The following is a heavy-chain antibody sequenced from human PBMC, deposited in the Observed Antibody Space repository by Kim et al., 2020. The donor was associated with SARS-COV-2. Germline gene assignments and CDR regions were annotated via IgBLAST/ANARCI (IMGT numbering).Heavy chain of an antibody. CDR1: GFTFSSYA. CDR2: ISYDGSNK. J-gene: IGHJ6*02. CDR3: ARDPWVSIAADYYGMDV. V-gene: IGHV3-30-3*01. D-gene: IGHD6-13*01. Sequence: GGSLRLSCAASGFTFSSYAMHWVRQAPGKGLEWVAVISYDGSNKYYADSVKGRFTISRDNSKNTLYLQMNSLRAEDTAVYYCARDPWVSIAADYYGMDVWGQGTTVTVSS.